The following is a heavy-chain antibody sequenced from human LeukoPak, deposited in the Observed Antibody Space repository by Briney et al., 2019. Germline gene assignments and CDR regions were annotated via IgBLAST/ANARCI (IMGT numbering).Heavy chain of an antibody. CDR3: VRGGNYGYLWNAFDV. J-gene: IGHJ3*01. V-gene: IGHV3-48*02. CDR2: ISSSGSSI. Sequence: PGGSLRLSCAASGFTFSSYAMSWVRQAPGKGLEWISYISSSGSSIYYTDSVKGRFTISRDNAKNSLYLQMHSLRDEDTAVYYCVRGGNYGYLWNAFDVWGQGTMVTISS. D-gene: IGHD5-18*01. CDR1: GFTFSSYA.